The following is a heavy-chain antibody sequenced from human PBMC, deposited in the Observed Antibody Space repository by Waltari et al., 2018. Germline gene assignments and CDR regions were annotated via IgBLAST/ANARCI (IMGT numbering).Heavy chain of an antibody. CDR1: GFTFSSYA. J-gene: IGHJ4*02. V-gene: IGHV3-64*01. D-gene: IGHD1-26*01. CDR3: ARGGSYLLFDY. Sequence: EVQLVESGGGLVQPGGSLRLSCAASGFTFSSYAMHWVRQAPGKGLEYVSAISSNGGSTYYANSVKGRFTISRDNSKNTLYLQMGSLRAEDMAVYYCARGGSYLLFDYWGQGTLVTVSS. CDR2: ISSNGGST.